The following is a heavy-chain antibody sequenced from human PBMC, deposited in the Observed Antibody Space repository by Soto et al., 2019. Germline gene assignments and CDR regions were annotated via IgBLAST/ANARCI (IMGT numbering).Heavy chain of an antibody. Sequence: ASVKVSCKASGYTFTSYGISWVRQAPGQGLEWMGWISAYSGNTTYAQKLQSRVTMTTDTSTGTAYMELSSLRSDDTAVYYCARDVGCRGGSCSSHYYYGLDVWGQGTTVTVSS. CDR2: ISAYSGNT. CDR1: GYTFTSYG. V-gene: IGHV1-18*01. CDR3: ARDVGCRGGSCSSHYYYGLDV. D-gene: IGHD2-15*01. J-gene: IGHJ6*02.